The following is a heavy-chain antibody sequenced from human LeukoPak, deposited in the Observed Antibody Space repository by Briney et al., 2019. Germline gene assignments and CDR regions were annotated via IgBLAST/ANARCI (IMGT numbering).Heavy chain of an antibody. CDR3: AGDLVNMVRGRGIHYFDC. CDR1: GYTFTVYY. J-gene: IGHJ4*02. Sequence: ASVKVSCXASGYTFTVYYMHWVRLAPGQGLEWMGRINPNSGGTNYAQKFQGRVTMTRDTSISTAYMELSRLRSDDTAVYYCAGDLVNMVRGRGIHYFDCWGQGTLVTVSS. CDR2: INPNSGGT. V-gene: IGHV1-2*06. D-gene: IGHD3-10*01.